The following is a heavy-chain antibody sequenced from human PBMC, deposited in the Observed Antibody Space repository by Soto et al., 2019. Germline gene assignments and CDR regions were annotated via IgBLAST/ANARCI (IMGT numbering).Heavy chain of an antibody. CDR1: GGTFSSYA. Sequence: SVKVSCKASGGTFSSYAISWVRQAPGQGLEWMGGIIPIFGTANYAQKFQGRVTITADESTSTAYMELSSLRSEDTAVYYCDIRSRRGFDYYGMDVWGQGTTVTVSS. D-gene: IGHD3-10*01. CDR2: IIPIFGTA. J-gene: IGHJ6*02. V-gene: IGHV1-69*13. CDR3: DIRSRRGFDYYGMDV.